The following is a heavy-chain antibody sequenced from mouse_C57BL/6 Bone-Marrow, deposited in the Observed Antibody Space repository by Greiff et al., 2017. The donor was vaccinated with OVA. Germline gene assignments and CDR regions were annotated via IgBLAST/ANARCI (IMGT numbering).Heavy chain of an antibody. Sequence: QVQLQQSGAELVRPGTSVKMSCKASGYTFTNYWIGWAKQRPGHGLEWIGDIYPGGGYTNYNEKFKGKATLTADKSSSTAYMQVSSLTSEDSAIYYCARIYYGNSFDYWGQGTTLTVSS. J-gene: IGHJ2*01. CDR2: IYPGGGYT. D-gene: IGHD2-1*01. CDR1: GYTFTNYW. CDR3: ARIYYGNSFDY. V-gene: IGHV1-63*01.